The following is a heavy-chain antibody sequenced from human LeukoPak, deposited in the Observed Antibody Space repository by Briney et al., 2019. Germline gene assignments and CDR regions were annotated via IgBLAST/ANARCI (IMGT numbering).Heavy chain of an antibody. CDR3: AKDLVPEAPYFDY. CDR1: GFTFSSYG. V-gene: IGHV3-30*18. J-gene: IGHJ4*02. D-gene: IGHD2-2*01. Sequence: PGRSLRLSCAASGFTFSSYGMHWVRQAPGKGLGWVAVISYDGSNKYYADSVKGRFTISRDNSKNTLYLQMNSLRAEDTAVYYCAKDLVPEAPYFDYWGQGTLVTVSS. CDR2: ISYDGSNK.